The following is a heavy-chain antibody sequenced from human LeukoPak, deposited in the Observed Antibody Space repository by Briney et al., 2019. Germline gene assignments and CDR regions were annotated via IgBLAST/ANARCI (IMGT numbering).Heavy chain of an antibody. D-gene: IGHD3-10*01. CDR3: VRRRGSSGTINHFDP. CDR2: IYPDDSDS. CDR1: GYSFTTYW. Sequence: GESLKISRETSGYSFTTYWIGWVRQMPGTGLEWVGAIYPDDSDSRYSPSFQGQVVISADRSIRTAYLQWNSLKTSDTAMYYCVRRRGSSGTINHFDPWGQGTLVTVSS. J-gene: IGHJ5*02. V-gene: IGHV5-51*01.